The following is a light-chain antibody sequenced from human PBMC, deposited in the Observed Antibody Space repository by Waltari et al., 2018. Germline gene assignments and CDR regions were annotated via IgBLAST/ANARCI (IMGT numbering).Light chain of an antibody. Sequence: EIVLTQSPGTLSLSPGDRATLSCRASQSVTSNCLAGYQQKPGQAPRLLIYGASSRATGIPDRFSGSGSGTDFTLTISRLEPEDFAVYFCHQYGSSHTFGQGTKLEIK. CDR2: GAS. J-gene: IGKJ2*01. CDR3: HQYGSSHT. CDR1: QSVTSNC. V-gene: IGKV3-20*01.